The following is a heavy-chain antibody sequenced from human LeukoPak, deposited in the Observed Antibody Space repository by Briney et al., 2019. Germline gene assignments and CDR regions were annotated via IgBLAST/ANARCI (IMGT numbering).Heavy chain of an antibody. CDR2: ISAYNGNT. CDR3: ARDQGGSYYWFDP. CDR1: GYTFTSYG. D-gene: IGHD1-26*01. Sequence: ASVKVSCKASGYTFTSYGINWVRQAPGQGHEWMGWISAYNGNTNYAQNLQGRVTMTTDTSTSTAYMELRSLRSDDTAVYFCARDQGGSYYWFDPWGQGTLVTVSS. V-gene: IGHV1-18*01. J-gene: IGHJ5*02.